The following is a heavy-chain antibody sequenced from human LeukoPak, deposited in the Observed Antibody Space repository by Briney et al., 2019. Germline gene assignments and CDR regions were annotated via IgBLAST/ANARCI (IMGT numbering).Heavy chain of an antibody. Sequence: GASVKVSCTASGYTFSGFAMHWVRQAPGQRLEWMGWINAGNGDTKYTQKFQGRVTITRDTSASTDYMEVTSLRSEDMAVYYCVRGAPNSSGWLLDYWGQGTLVTVSS. CDR1: GYTFSGFA. CDR2: INAGNGDT. D-gene: IGHD6-19*01. J-gene: IGHJ4*02. CDR3: VRGAPNSSGWLLDY. V-gene: IGHV1-3*01.